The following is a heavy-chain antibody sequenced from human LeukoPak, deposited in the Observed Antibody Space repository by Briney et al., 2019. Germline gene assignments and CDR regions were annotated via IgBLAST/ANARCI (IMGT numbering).Heavy chain of an antibody. D-gene: IGHD4-23*01. CDR3: AASYGADSGEHFQH. Sequence: GESPKISCKGSGYSFTNYWIGWVGQMPGTGLEWMGIIYSADSDTRYCPSFQGQVTISADKSISTAFLQWSSLKASDTAMYYCAASYGADSGEHFQHWGQGTLVSVSS. V-gene: IGHV5-51*01. J-gene: IGHJ1*01. CDR1: GYSFTNYW. CDR2: IYSADSDT.